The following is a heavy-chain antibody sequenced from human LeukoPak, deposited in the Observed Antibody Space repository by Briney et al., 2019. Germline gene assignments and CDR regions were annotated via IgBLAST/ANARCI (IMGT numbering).Heavy chain of an antibody. CDR3: AREILDVDTAMGPDFDY. J-gene: IGHJ4*02. CDR2: IYTSGST. Sequence: PSETLSLTCTVSGGSISSYYWSWIRQPAGKGLEWIGRIYTSGSTNYNPSLKSRVTMSVDTSKNQFSLKLSSVTAADTAVYYCAREILDVDTAMGPDFDYWGQGTLVTVSS. V-gene: IGHV4-4*07. CDR1: GGSISSYY. D-gene: IGHD5-18*01.